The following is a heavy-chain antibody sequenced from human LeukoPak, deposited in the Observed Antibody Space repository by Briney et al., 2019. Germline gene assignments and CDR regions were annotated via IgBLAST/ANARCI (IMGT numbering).Heavy chain of an antibody. D-gene: IGHD2-8*01. Sequence: GGSLRLSCTASGLTFINAWMTWVRQGPGKGLEWVGRIRSMSAGGTVDYAAPVQGRFTISRDDSKNTVYLHMNSLRTEDTAIYYCTKVGVYYYDAWGQGTLVTVSS. CDR1: GLTFINAW. V-gene: IGHV3-15*01. CDR2: IRSMSAGGTV. J-gene: IGHJ4*02. CDR3: TKVGVYYYDA.